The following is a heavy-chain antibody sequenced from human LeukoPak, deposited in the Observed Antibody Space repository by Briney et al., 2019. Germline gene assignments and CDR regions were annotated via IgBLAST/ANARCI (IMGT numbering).Heavy chain of an antibody. J-gene: IGHJ4*02. V-gene: IGHV4-34*01. D-gene: IGHD4-17*01. CDR2: INHSGST. CDR3: AREHYGPFDY. CDR1: GGSFSGYY. Sequence: SETLSLTCAVYGGSFSGYYWSWIRQPPGKGLEWIGKINHSGSTNYNPSLKSRVTISVDTSKNQFSLKLSSVTAADTAVYYCAREHYGPFDYWGQGTLVTVSS.